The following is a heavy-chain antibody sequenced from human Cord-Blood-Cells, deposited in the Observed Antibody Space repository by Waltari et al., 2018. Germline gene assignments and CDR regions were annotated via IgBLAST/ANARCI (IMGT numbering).Heavy chain of an antibody. Sequence: QVQLVQSGAEVKKPGASVKVSCKASGYTFTSYDINWDRQVTGQGLEWMGWMNPNSGNTGYAQKFQGRVTMTRNTSISTAYMELSSLRSEDTAVYYCARAMGPDYYGSGSYYYYYYGMDVWGQGTTVTVSS. V-gene: IGHV1-8*01. CDR2: MNPNSGNT. D-gene: IGHD3-10*01. CDR3: ARAMGPDYYGSGSYYYYYYGMDV. J-gene: IGHJ6*02. CDR1: GYTFTSYD.